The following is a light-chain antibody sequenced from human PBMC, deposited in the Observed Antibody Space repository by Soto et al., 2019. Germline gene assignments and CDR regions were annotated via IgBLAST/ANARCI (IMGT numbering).Light chain of an antibody. V-gene: IGKV1-5*01. Sequence: DIQMTQSPSTLSASVGDRVTVTCRGSHNVNMWLAWYQQKPGKAPKLLIYDASSLQSGVPSRFTGRGSGTEFTLSISSLQPDDFATYYCQQYHTYSRTFGQGTKVDIK. CDR3: QQYHTYSRT. CDR2: DAS. J-gene: IGKJ1*01. CDR1: HNVNMW.